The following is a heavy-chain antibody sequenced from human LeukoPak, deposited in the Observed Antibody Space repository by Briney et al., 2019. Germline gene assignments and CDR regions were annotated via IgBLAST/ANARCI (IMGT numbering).Heavy chain of an antibody. CDR3: ARDGEYYGSGSYYTISESYYYYYGMDV. CDR2: IIPIFGTA. V-gene: IGHV1-69*01. J-gene: IGHJ6*02. Sequence: ASVKVSCKASGGTFSSYAISWVRQAPGQGLEWMGGIIPIFGTANYAQKFQGRVTITADESTSTAYMELSSLRSEDTAVYYCARDGEYYGSGSYYTISESYYYYYGMDVWGQGTTVTVSS. CDR1: GGTFSSYA. D-gene: IGHD3-10*01.